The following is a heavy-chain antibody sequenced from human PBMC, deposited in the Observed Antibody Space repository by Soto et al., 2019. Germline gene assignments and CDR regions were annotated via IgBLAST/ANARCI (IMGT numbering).Heavy chain of an antibody. Sequence: EVQLVESGGDLVQPGGSLRLSCAASAFTGSSNYMSWVRQAPGKGLEWVSVIYGGGRTHYADSVKGRFTISRDNSKNTLYLQMKSLRAEDTAMYYCARDYYDSEYYYYGMDVWGQGTTVTVSS. CDR3: ARDYYDSEYYYYGMDV. CDR1: AFTGSSNY. V-gene: IGHV3-66*01. CDR2: IYGGGRT. D-gene: IGHD3-10*01. J-gene: IGHJ6*02.